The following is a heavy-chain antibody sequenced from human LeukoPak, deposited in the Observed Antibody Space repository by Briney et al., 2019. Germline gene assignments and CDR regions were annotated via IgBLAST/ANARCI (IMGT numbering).Heavy chain of an antibody. J-gene: IGHJ4*02. CDR1: GFTFSSYA. Sequence: AGGSLRLSCAASGFTFSSYAMSWVRQAPGKGLEWVSAISDSGGSPYYADSVKGRFTISRDNSKNTLYLQMNSLRAEDTAVYYCAKAPLSYYYDSSGYSFDYWGQGTLVTVSS. V-gene: IGHV3-23*01. CDR2: ISDSGGSP. D-gene: IGHD3-22*01. CDR3: AKAPLSYYYDSSGYSFDY.